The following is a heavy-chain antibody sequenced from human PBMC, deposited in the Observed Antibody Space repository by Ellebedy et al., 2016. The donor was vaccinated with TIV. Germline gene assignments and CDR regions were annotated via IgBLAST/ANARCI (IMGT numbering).Heavy chain of an antibody. V-gene: IGHV3-66*01. Sequence: GESLKISCAASGFTVSSYYMNWVRQAPGKGLEWVSIIYSGGSTYYGDSVKGRFTISRDDSKNTLFLQMNSLRDEDTAVYYCASFTMVRGVMDYWGQGTLVTVSS. CDR2: IYSGGST. J-gene: IGHJ4*02. CDR3: ASFTMVRGVMDY. CDR1: GFTVSSYY. D-gene: IGHD3-10*01.